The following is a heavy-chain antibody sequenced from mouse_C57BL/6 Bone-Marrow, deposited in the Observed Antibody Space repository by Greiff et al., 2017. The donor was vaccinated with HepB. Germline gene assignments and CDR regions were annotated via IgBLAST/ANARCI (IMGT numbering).Heavy chain of an antibody. Sequence: VQLQQSGPELVKPGASVKISCKASGYAFSSSWMNWVKQRPGKGLEWIGRIYPGDGDTNYNGKFKGKATLTADKSSSTAYMQLSSLTSEDSAVYFCANYYYGSSYSFAYWGQGTLVTVSA. V-gene: IGHV1-82*01. J-gene: IGHJ3*01. CDR1: GYAFSSSW. CDR3: ANYYYGSSYSFAY. CDR2: IYPGDGDT. D-gene: IGHD1-1*01.